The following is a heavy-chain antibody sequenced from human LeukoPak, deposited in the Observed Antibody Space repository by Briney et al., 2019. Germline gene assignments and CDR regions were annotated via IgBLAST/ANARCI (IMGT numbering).Heavy chain of an antibody. CDR2: IRSKTYGGTT. CDR1: GFTFGDYA. Sequence: GRSLRLSCTASGFTFGDYAMNWVRQAPGKGMEWVGFIRSKTYGGTTEYAASVKGRFSFSRDDSKSTAYLQMNSLKTEDTAVYHCTRMMYCNGGSCSFDYWGQGTLVTVSS. CDR3: TRMMYCNGGSCSFDY. V-gene: IGHV3-49*04. D-gene: IGHD2-15*01. J-gene: IGHJ4*02.